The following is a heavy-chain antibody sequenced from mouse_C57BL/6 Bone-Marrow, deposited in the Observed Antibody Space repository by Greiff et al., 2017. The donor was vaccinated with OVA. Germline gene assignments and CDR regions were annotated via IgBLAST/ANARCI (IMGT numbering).Heavy chain of an antibody. J-gene: IGHJ3*01. CDR1: GYTFTSYD. CDR3: ARPYDYDATEGFAY. CDR2: IYPRDGST. D-gene: IGHD2-4*01. V-gene: IGHV1-85*01. Sequence: QVQLQQSGPELVKPGASVKLSCKASGYTFTSYDINWVKQRPGQGLEWIGWIYPRDGSTKYNEKFKGKATLTVDTSSSTAYMELHSLTSEDSAVYFCARPYDYDATEGFAYWGQGTLVTVSA.